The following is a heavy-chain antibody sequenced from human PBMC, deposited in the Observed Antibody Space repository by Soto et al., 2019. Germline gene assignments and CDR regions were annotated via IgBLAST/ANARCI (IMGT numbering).Heavy chain of an antibody. D-gene: IGHD3-10*01. Sequence: EVQLVESGGGLIQPGGSLRLSCAASGFTVSSNYMSWVRQAPGKGLEWVSVIYSGGSTYYADSVKGRFTISRDNSKNTRYVQMNSLRAEDTAVYYGASSPYGRFDYWGQGTLVTVSS. J-gene: IGHJ4*02. CDR2: IYSGGST. V-gene: IGHV3-53*01. CDR1: GFTVSSNY. CDR3: ASSPYGRFDY.